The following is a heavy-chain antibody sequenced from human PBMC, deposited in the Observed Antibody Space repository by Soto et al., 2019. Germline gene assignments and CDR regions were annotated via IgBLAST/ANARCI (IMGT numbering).Heavy chain of an antibody. CDR3: ANRRLLVGATLFDY. V-gene: IGHV3-23*01. CDR2: ISGSGGST. CDR1: GFTFSSYA. J-gene: IGHJ4*02. Sequence: GGSLRLSCAASGFTFSSYAMSWVRQAPGKGLEWVSAISGSGGSTYYADSVKGRFTISRDNSKNTLYLQMNSLRAEDTAVYYCANRRLLVGATLFDYWGQGTLVTVSS. D-gene: IGHD1-26*01.